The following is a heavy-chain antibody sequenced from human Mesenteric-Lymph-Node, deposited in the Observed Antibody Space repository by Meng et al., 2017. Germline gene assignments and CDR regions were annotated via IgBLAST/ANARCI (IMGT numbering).Heavy chain of an antibody. CDR3: ARVPDYYGSGNFDY. CDR2: IYYSGST. D-gene: IGHD3-10*01. J-gene: IGHJ4*02. V-gene: IGHV4-39*07. CDR1: GGSISSSSYY. Sequence: SETLSLTCTVSGGSISSSSYYWGWIRQPPGKGLEWIGSIYYSGSTYYNPSLKSRVTISVDTSKNQFSLKLSSVTAADTAAYYCARVPDYYGSGNFDYWGQGTLVTVSS.